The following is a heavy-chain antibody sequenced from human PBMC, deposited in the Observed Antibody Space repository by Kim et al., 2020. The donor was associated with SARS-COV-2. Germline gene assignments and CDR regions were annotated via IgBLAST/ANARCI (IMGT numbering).Heavy chain of an antibody. V-gene: IGHV3-23*01. CDR3: AKDQGYCSSTSCYLGGYFDL. CDR1: GFTFSSYA. CDR2: ISGSGGST. D-gene: IGHD2-2*01. J-gene: IGHJ2*01. Sequence: GGSLRLSCAASGFTFSSYAMSWVRQAPGKGLEWVSAISGSGGSTYYADSVKGRFTISRDNSKNTLYLQMNSLRAEDTAVYYCAKDQGYCSSTSCYLGGYFDLWGRGTLVTVSS.